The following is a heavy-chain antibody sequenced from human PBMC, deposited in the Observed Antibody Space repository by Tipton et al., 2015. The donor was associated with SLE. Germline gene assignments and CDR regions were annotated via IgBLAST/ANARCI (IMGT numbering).Heavy chain of an antibody. CDR2: INHSGST. D-gene: IGHD2-21*02. Sequence: TLSLTCTVSGGSISSYYWSWIRQPPGKGLEWIGEINHSGSTNYNPSLKSRVTISVDTSKNQFSLKLSSVTAADTAVYYCARGGTQMTFYYGMDVWGQGTAVTVSS. CDR1: GGSISSYY. J-gene: IGHJ6*02. V-gene: IGHV4-34*01. CDR3: ARGGTQMTFYYGMDV.